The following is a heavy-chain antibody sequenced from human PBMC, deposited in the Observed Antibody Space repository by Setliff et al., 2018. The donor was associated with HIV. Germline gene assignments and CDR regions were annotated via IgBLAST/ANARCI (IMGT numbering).Heavy chain of an antibody. Sequence: PSETLSLTCTVSGDSISSGSYFWIWIRQPAGKGLEWIGHISTTGSTNHNPSLKSRVIMSVDTSRNQFSLKLSSVTAADTAVYYCARGHDNKYYYFYYMDAWGKGTTVTVSS. J-gene: IGHJ6*03. CDR1: GDSISSGSYF. D-gene: IGHD3-9*01. CDR2: ISTTGST. CDR3: ARGHDNKYYYFYYMDA. V-gene: IGHV4-61*09.